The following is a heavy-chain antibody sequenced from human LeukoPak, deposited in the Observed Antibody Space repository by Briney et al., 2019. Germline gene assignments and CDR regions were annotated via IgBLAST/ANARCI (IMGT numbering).Heavy chain of an antibody. J-gene: IGHJ4*02. CDR2: IYTTGST. CDR1: GASVNSGSYY. V-gene: IGHV4-61*09. Sequence: PSQTLSLTCTVSGASVNSGSYYWSWIRQPAGKGLEWIGHIYTTGSTNYNPSLESRVTISVDTSKNQFSLNLYSVTAADTAVYYCARLKPGHVYCDTVSYGDYWGPGTLATVSS. D-gene: IGHD2/OR15-2a*01. CDR3: ARLKPGHVYCDTVSYGDY.